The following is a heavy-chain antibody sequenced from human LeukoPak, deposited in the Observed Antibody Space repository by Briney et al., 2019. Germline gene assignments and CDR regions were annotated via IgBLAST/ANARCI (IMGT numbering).Heavy chain of an antibody. CDR1: GFIFSDYY. Sequence: PGGSLRLSCAASGFIFSDYYMSWIRQAPGKGLKWLSFISSGGSTIYYADSMKGRCTISRDNAKNSLYLQMNSLRAEDTAVYYCARDRGPHSSSPNSGAFDIWGQGTMVTVSS. J-gene: IGHJ3*02. V-gene: IGHV3-11*04. CDR3: ARDRGPHSSSPNSGAFDI. CDR2: ISSGGSTI. D-gene: IGHD6-6*01.